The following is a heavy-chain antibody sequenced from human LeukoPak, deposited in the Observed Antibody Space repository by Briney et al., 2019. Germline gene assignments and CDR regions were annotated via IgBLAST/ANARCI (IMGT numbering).Heavy chain of an antibody. CDR3: AREMATSGYFDY. D-gene: IGHD5-24*01. V-gene: IGHV4-39*07. CDR1: GGSISSSSYY. Sequence: SETLSLTCTVSGGSISSSSYYWGWIRQPPGKGLEWIGEINHSGSTNYNPSLKSRVTISVDTSKNQFSLKLSSVTAADTAVYYCAREMATSGYFDYWGQGTLVTVSS. J-gene: IGHJ4*02. CDR2: INHSGST.